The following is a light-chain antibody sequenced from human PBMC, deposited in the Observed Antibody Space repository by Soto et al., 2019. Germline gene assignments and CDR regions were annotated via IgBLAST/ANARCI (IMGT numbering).Light chain of an antibody. Sequence: SYELTQPPSVSVAPGQTARITCGGNNIGRKSVHWYQQKPGQAPVLVVYDDSDRPSGIPERFSGSNSGNTATLTISRVEAGDEADYYCEVWDSSSDHPYVFGTGTKFAGL. CDR1: NIGRKS. J-gene: IGLJ1*01. CDR2: DDS. CDR3: EVWDSSSDHPYV. V-gene: IGLV3-21*02.